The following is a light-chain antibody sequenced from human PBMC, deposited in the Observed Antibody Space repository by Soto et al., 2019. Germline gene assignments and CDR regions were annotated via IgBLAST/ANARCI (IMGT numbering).Light chain of an antibody. V-gene: IGKV3-11*01. J-gene: IGKJ4*01. CDR1: QSVGSY. Sequence: EIVLTQSPVTLSLSPGERATLSCRASQSVGSYLVWYQQKPGQAPRLLIFDASTRATDIPARFSGSGSGTDFNLTISSLEPEDFAIYYCQQRSSWPTFGGGTRVEIK. CDR3: QQRSSWPT. CDR2: DAS.